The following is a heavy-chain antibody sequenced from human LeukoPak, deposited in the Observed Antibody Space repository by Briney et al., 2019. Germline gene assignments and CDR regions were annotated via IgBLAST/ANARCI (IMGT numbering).Heavy chain of an antibody. V-gene: IGHV1-2*02. J-gene: IGHJ5*02. CDR1: GYDFSDLY. Sequence: ASVKVSCKASGYDFSDLYFHWVRQAPGQGLEWMGWINPYSGASIYAQKFQGRVTMETSSSTVYMQLSRLRYDDTAAYYCATASVTRMRDPWGQGTLVTVSS. CDR3: ATASVTRMRDP. CDR2: INPYSGAS.